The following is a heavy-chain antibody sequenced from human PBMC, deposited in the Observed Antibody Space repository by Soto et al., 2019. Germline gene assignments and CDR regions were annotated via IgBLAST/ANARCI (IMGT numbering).Heavy chain of an antibody. D-gene: IGHD7-27*01. CDR1: GGSVSSGRYY. CDR3: ARRWGTSFDF. CDR2: IYYSGST. J-gene: IGHJ4*02. Sequence: SETLSLTCTVSGGSVSSGRYYWSWIRQPPGKGLEWIGYIYYSGSTNYNPSLKSRVTISVDTSKNQFSLKVSSVTAADTAVYYSARRWGTSFDFWGQGTLVTVSS. V-gene: IGHV4-61*01.